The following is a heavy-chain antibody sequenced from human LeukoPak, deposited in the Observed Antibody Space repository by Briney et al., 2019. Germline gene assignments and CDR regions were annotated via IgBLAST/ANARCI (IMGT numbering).Heavy chain of an antibody. CDR2: ISSSDSTI. V-gene: IGHV3-48*03. Sequence: PGGSLRLSCAASGFTFSSYEMNWVRQAPGKGLEWVSYISSSDSTIYYADSVKGRFTISRDNAKNSLYLQMNSLRAEDTAVYYCARDNGGSSPFDYWGQGTLVTVSS. CDR1: GFTFSSYE. J-gene: IGHJ4*02. CDR3: ARDNGGSSPFDY. D-gene: IGHD4-23*01.